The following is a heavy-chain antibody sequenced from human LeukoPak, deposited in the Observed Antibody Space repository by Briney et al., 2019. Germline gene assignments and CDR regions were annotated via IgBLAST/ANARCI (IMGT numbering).Heavy chain of an antibody. Sequence: PGGSLRLSCAASGFTVSSNYMSWVRQAPGKGLEWVANIKQDETEKYYVDSVKGRFTISRDNAKNSLYLQMNSLRAEDTAVYYCARGGIDDFWSGYHTEYYYYYYMDVWGKGTTVTVSS. CDR2: IKQDETEK. CDR1: GFTVSSNY. J-gene: IGHJ6*03. D-gene: IGHD3-3*01. V-gene: IGHV3-7*01. CDR3: ARGGIDDFWSGYHTEYYYYYYMDV.